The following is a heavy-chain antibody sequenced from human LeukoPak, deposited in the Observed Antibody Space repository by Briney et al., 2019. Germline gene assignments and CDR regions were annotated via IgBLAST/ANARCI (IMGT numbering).Heavy chain of an antibody. CDR2: INSDGSSI. D-gene: IGHD1-26*01. V-gene: IGHV3-74*01. Sequence: GGSLRLSCGASGFSFSIYWMNWVRQVPGKGLVWVSGINSDGSSINYADSVKGRFTMPRDNAKNSLYLQMNSLRAEDTALYYCAIGPSLAKNRVGIGLRNAFDIWGQGTMVTVSS. CDR3: AIGPSLAKNRVGIGLRNAFDI. J-gene: IGHJ3*02. CDR1: GFSFSIYW.